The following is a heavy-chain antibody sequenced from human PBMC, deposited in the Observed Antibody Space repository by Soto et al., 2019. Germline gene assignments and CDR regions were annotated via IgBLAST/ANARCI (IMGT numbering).Heavy chain of an antibody. CDR3: ARDLEVAVAGA. Sequence: PGRSLRLSCTASEFTFSSYAMHWVRQAPGKGLEWVAVISYDGSNKYYADSVKGRFTISRDNSKNTLYLQMNSLRAEDTAVYYCARDLEVAVAGAWGQGTLVTVSS. CDR1: EFTFSSYA. J-gene: IGHJ5*02. CDR2: ISYDGSNK. V-gene: IGHV3-30-3*01. D-gene: IGHD6-19*01.